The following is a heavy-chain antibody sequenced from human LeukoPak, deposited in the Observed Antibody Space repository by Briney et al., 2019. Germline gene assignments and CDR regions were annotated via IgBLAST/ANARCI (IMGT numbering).Heavy chain of an antibody. D-gene: IGHD2-2*01. J-gene: IGHJ3*01. V-gene: IGHV1-2*02. CDR2: MNPNSGDT. Sequence: ASVKVSCKASGYSFTGYYMHWVRQAPGQGLEWMGWMNPNSGDTNYAQKFQGRVTLTRDKTARTAYMELTRLKSDDTAVYHCARVRVGYCSSTSCYSAGFDFWGQGTMVTVSS. CDR1: GYSFTGYY. CDR3: ARVRVGYCSSTSCYSAGFDF.